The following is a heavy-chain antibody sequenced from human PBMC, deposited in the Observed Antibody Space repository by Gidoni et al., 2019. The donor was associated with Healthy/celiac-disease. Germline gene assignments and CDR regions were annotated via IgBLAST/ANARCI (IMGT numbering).Heavy chain of an antibody. CDR3: ARDRNGRPLFDY. D-gene: IGHD2-8*01. J-gene: IGHJ4*02. CDR2: INHSGST. CDR1: GGSFSGYY. Sequence: QVQLQQWGAGLLKPSETLSLTCAVHGGSFSGYYWSWIRQPPGKGLEWIGEINHSGSTNYNPSLKSRVTISVDTSKNQFSLKLSSVTAADTAVYYCARDRNGRPLFDYWGQGTLVTVSS. V-gene: IGHV4-34*01.